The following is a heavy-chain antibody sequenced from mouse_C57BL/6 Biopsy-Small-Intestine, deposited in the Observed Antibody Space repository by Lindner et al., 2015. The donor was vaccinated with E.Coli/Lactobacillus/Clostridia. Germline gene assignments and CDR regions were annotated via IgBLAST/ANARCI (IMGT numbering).Heavy chain of an antibody. CDR3: ARDLRYYGSLTGLYYFDY. CDR2: INPSGGST. D-gene: IGHD2-1*01. V-gene: IGHV1-53*01. Sequence: SVKVSCKASGYTFTSYLCNGCDRPLDKGLSGWGVINPSGGSTTYAQNFQDRVIMTRDTSTSTVYMELSSLRSDDTAVYYCARDLRYYGSLTGLYYFDYWGQGTLVTVSS. CDR1: GYTFTSY. J-gene: IGHJ2*01.